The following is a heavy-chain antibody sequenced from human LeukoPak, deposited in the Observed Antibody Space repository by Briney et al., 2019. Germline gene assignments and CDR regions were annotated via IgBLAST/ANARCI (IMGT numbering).Heavy chain of an antibody. D-gene: IGHD6-19*01. CDR3: AKEMTSSGWFDY. V-gene: IGHV3-23*01. J-gene: IGHJ4*02. Sequence: PGGSLRLSCAASGFTFSSYAMSWVRQAPGKGLEWVSAISSSGRSTYYADSVKGRFTISRDNSKNTLYLQMNSLSAEDTAVYYCAKEMTSSGWFDYWGQGALVTVSS. CDR2: ISSSGRST. CDR1: GFTFSSYA.